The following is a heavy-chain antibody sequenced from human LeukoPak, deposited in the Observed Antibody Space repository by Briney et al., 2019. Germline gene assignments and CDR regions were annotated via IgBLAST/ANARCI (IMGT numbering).Heavy chain of an antibody. Sequence: SETLSLTCTASGGSISSSSYYWGWIRQPPGKGLEWIGSIYYSGSTYYNPSLKSRVTISVDTSKNQFSLKLSSVTAADTAVYYCARLATDYYDSSRYPGGDAFDIWGQGTMVTVSS. V-gene: IGHV4-39*07. CDR3: ARLATDYYDSSRYPGGDAFDI. J-gene: IGHJ3*02. D-gene: IGHD3-22*01. CDR1: GGSISSSSYY. CDR2: IYYSGST.